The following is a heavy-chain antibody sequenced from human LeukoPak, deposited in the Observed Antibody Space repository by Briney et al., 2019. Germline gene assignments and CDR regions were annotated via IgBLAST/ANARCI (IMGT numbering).Heavy chain of an antibody. CDR2: ITSSSSYI. J-gene: IGHJ4*02. CDR1: GFTFSTYS. D-gene: IGHD3-16*02. V-gene: IGHV3-21*01. CDR3: ARHRTASDY. Sequence: GGSLRLSCAASGFTFSTYSMTWVRQAPGKGLEWVSSITSSSSYIYYADSVKGRFTISRDNAKSSLYLQMNSLRAEDTALYHCARHRTASDYWGQGTLVTVSS.